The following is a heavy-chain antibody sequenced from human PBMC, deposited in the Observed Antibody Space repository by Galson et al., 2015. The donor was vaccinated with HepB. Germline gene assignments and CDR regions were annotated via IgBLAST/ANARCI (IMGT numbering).Heavy chain of an antibody. J-gene: IGHJ5*02. V-gene: IGHV3-30*18. Sequence: SLRLSCAASGFTFSSYGMHWVRQAPGKGLEWVAVISYDGSDKYYADSVKGRFTISRDNSKNTLYLQMNSLRAEDTAVYYCAKGSGGFAKGYLGPWGQGTLVTVSS. D-gene: IGHD2-15*01. CDR1: GFTFSSYG. CDR2: ISYDGSDK. CDR3: AKGSGGFAKGYLGP.